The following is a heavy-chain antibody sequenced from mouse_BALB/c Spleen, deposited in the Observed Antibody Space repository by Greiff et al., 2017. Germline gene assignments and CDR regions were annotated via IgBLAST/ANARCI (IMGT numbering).Heavy chain of an antibody. Sequence: EVKLVESGGGLVKPGGSLKLSCAASGFTFSSYTMSWVRQTPEKRLEWVATISSGGSYTYYPDSVKGRFTISRDNAKNTLYLQMSSLKSEDTAMYYCTRDREGYGNYDYWGQGTTLTVSS. CDR3: TRDREGYGNYDY. CDR2: ISSGGSYT. J-gene: IGHJ2*01. V-gene: IGHV5-6-4*01. CDR1: GFTFSSYT. D-gene: IGHD2-10*02.